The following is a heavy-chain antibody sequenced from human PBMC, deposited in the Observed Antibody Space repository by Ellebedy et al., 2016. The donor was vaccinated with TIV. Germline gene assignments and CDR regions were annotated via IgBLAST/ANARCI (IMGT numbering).Heavy chain of an antibody. CDR3: AREKGYYFHAMDV. Sequence: SETLSLTXTVSGGSISGYYWSWIRQPAGKGLEWIGRIYASGSTNYNPSLKSRVTMSVDTSKNQFSLKLTSVTAADTAVYYCAREKGYYFHAMDVWGQGTTVTVSS. V-gene: IGHV4-4*07. CDR2: IYASGST. CDR1: GGSISGYY. J-gene: IGHJ6*02.